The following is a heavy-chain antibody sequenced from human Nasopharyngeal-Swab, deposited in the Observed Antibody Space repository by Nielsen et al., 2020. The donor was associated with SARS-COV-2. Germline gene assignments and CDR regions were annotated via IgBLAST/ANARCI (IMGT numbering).Heavy chain of an antibody. Sequence: SVKVSCKASGYTFTSYAISWVRQAPGQGLEWMGGIIPIFGTANYAQKFQGRVTITADESTSTAYMELSSLRSEDTAVYYCARAPYDSSGYYYLPFDYWGQGTLVTVSS. V-gene: IGHV1-69*13. J-gene: IGHJ4*02. CDR3: ARAPYDSSGYYYLPFDY. D-gene: IGHD3-22*01. CDR2: IIPIFGTA. CDR1: GYTFTSYA.